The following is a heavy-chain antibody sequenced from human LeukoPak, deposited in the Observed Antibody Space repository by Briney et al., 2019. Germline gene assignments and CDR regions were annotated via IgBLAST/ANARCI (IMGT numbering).Heavy chain of an antibody. CDR1: GFTFSSYG. J-gene: IGHJ3*02. V-gene: IGHV3-30*02. CDR3: AKSLGYCSSTSCSDDAFDI. Sequence: GGSLRLSCAASGFTFSSYGMHWVRQAPGKGLEWAAVIWYGGSNKYYADSVKGRFTISRDNSKNTLYLQMNSLRAEDTAVYYCAKSLGYCSSTSCSDDAFDIWGQGTMVTVSS. CDR2: IWYGGSNK. D-gene: IGHD2-2*01.